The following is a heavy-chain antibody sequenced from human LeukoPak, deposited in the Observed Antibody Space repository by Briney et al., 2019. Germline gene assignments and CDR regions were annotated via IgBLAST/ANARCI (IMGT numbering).Heavy chain of an antibody. CDR3: AKEGGSIVGGTIPFDY. D-gene: IGHD1-26*01. CDR1: GFTFSTYA. CDR2: ISGSGTGT. Sequence: PGGSLRLSCAASGFTFSTYAMNWVRQAPGKGPEGVSAISGSGTGTYYADSVKGRFTISRDNSKNSLYLQMNSLRAEDTAKYYCAKEGGSIVGGTIPFDYWGQGTLVTVSS. J-gene: IGHJ4*02. V-gene: IGHV3-23*01.